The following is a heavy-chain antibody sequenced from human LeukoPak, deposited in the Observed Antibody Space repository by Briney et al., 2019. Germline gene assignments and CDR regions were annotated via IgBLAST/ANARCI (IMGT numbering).Heavy chain of an antibody. CDR3: ARDIWVEPYGMDV. Sequence: ASVKVSCKASGYTFTSYYMHWVRQAPGQGLEWMGIINPSGGSTSYAQKFQGRVTMTTDTSTSTAYMELRSLRSDDTAVYYCARDIWVEPYGMDVWGQGTTVTVSS. J-gene: IGHJ6*02. D-gene: IGHD3-16*01. CDR1: GYTFTSYY. V-gene: IGHV1-46*01. CDR2: INPSGGST.